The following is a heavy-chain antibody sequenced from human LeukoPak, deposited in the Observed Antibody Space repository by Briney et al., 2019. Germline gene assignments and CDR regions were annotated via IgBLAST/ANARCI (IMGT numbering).Heavy chain of an antibody. CDR2: ISYDGSNK. V-gene: IGHV3-30-3*01. J-gene: IGHJ4*02. Sequence: GGSLRLSCAASGFTLSSYAMHWVRQAPGKGLEWVAVISYDGSNKYYADSVKGRFTISRDNSKNTLYLQMNSLRAEDTAVYYCARGLMGAIVYWGQGTLVTVSS. CDR1: GFTLSSYA. D-gene: IGHD1-26*01. CDR3: ARGLMGAIVY.